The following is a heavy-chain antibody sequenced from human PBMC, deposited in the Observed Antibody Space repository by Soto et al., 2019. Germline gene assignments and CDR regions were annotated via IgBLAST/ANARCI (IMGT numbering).Heavy chain of an antibody. J-gene: IGHJ4*02. D-gene: IGHD6-13*01. CDR3: AREGNDRRYSSSWRGGYSPRFDY. V-gene: IGHV1-46*01. Sequence: VASVKVSCKASGYTFTSYYMHWVRQAPGQGLEWMGIINPSGGSTSYAQKFQGRVTMTRDTSTSTVYMELSSLRSEDTAVYYCAREGNDRRYSSSWRGGYSPRFDYWGQGTLVTVSS. CDR2: INPSGGST. CDR1: GYTFTSYY.